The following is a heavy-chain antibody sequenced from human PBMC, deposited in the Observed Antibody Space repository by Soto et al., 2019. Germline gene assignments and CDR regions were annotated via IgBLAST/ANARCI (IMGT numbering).Heavy chain of an antibody. J-gene: IGHJ5*02. Sequence: SETLSLTCTVSGGSISSGDYYWSWIRQPPGKGLEWIGYIYHSGSTYYDPSLRSRVTISVDTSKNQFSLKLSSVTAADTAVYYCARERPDGARLDPWGQGTLVTVSS. CDR3: ARERPDGARLDP. D-gene: IGHD6-6*01. V-gene: IGHV4-30-4*01. CDR1: GGSISSGDYY. CDR2: IYHSGST.